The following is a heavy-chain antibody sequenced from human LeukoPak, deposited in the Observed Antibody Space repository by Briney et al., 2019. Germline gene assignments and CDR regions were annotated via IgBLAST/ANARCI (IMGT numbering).Heavy chain of an antibody. CDR2: IWYDGSNK. CDR3: ARDRDTAIWSDAFDI. Sequence: GGSLRLSCAASGFTFSSYGMHWVRQAPGKGLEWVAVIWYDGSNKYYADSVKGRFTISRDNSKNTLYLQMNSLRAEDTAVYYCARDRDTAIWSDAFDIWGQETMVTVSS. CDR1: GFTFSSYG. D-gene: IGHD5-18*01. J-gene: IGHJ3*02. V-gene: IGHV3-33*01.